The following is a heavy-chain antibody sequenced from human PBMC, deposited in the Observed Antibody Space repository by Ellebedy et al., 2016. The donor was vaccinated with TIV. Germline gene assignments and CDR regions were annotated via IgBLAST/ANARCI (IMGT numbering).Heavy chain of an antibody. J-gene: IGHJ3*02. D-gene: IGHD2-15*01. CDR1: GFTFSSYS. V-gene: IGHV3-21*01. Sequence: ESLKISCAASGFTFSSYSMNWVRQAPGKGLEWVSSISGSSGYIYYADSVKGRFTISRDNARNSLYLQMNSLRAEDTAVYYCARCVVAHAAFDIWGQGTMVTVSS. CDR2: ISGSSGYI. CDR3: ARCVVAHAAFDI.